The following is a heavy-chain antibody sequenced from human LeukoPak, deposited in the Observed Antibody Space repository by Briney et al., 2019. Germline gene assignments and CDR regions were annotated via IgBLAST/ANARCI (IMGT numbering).Heavy chain of an antibody. Sequence: SETLSLTCTVSGGSISSYYWSWIRQPPGKGLEWIGYIYYSGSTNYNPSLKSRVTISVDTSKNQFSLKLSSVTAADTAVYYCARILRRLYSSGWYADYWGQGTLVTVSS. J-gene: IGHJ4*02. CDR1: GGSISSYY. V-gene: IGHV4-59*12. CDR3: ARILRRLYSSGWYADY. CDR2: IYYSGST. D-gene: IGHD6-19*01.